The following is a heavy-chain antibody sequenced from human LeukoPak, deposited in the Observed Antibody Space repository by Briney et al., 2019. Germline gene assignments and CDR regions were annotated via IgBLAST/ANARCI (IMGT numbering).Heavy chain of an antibody. Sequence: GGSLRLSCAASGFTFDDYGMSWVRQAPGKGLEWFSGINWNGGSTGYADSVKGRFTISRDNAKNSLYLQMNSLRAEDTALYYCARVVVVPAGKAYYYYYMDVWGKGTTVTVSS. J-gene: IGHJ6*03. CDR1: GFTFDDYG. CDR3: ARVVVVPAGKAYYYYYMDV. D-gene: IGHD2-2*01. V-gene: IGHV3-20*04. CDR2: INWNGGST.